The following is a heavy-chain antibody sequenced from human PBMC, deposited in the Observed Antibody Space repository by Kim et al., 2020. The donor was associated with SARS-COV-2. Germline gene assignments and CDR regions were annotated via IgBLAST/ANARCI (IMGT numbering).Heavy chain of an antibody. D-gene: IGHD3-22*01. Sequence: ADSAKGRLTISRDKSKNTLYLQMNSLRGEDTAVYYCARGAYYYDYGGMDVWGQGTTVTVSS. CDR3: ARGAYYYDYGGMDV. V-gene: IGHV3-30*07. J-gene: IGHJ6*02.